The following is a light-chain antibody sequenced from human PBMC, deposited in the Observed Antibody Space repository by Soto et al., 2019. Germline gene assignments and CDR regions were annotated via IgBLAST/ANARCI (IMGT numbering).Light chain of an antibody. CDR3: AAWDDSLNALV. CDR1: SSNIGSNT. V-gene: IGLV1-44*01. CDR2: SNN. Sequence: QLVLTQPPSASGTPGQRVTISCSGSSSNIGSNTVSWYQQPPGTAPKLLIYSNNQRPSGVPDRFSGSKSGTSASLAISGLQSEDEADYYCAAWDDSLNALVFGTGTKLTVL. J-gene: IGLJ1*01.